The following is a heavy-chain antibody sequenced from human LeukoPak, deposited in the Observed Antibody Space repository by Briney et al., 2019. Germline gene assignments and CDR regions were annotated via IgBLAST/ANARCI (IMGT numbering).Heavy chain of an antibody. CDR3: ASFCSGGSCYDL. V-gene: IGHV4-30-2*01. CDR2: IYHSGST. Sequence: SQTLSLTCAVSGGSISSGGYSWSWIRQPPGKGLEWIGYIYHSGSTYYNPSLKSRVTISVDRSKNQFSLKLSSVTAADTAAYYCASFCSGGSCYDLWGQGTLVTVSS. J-gene: IGHJ4*02. CDR1: GGSISSGGYS. D-gene: IGHD2-15*01.